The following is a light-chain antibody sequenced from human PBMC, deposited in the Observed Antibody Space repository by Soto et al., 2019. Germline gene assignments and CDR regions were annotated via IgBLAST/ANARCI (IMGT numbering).Light chain of an antibody. Sequence: QSVLTQPPSAAGTPGQRVTISCSGSSTNIGSNTVNWYQQLPGTAPQLRLYSNSHRPSGVPDRFPGSRSRTSASPALSRLQSEDEADYHCAACDDSLKAVVFCGGTKVTVL. CDR2: SNS. V-gene: IGLV1-44*01. J-gene: IGLJ2*01. CDR1: STNIGSNT. CDR3: AACDDSLKAVV.